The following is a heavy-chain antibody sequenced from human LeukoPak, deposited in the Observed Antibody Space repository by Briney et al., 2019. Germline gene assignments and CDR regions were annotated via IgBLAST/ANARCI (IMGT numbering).Heavy chain of an antibody. Sequence: PGRSLRLSCVASGFTFSSYWMHWVRQVPGKGLVWVARINNDGRSTSYAESVKGRFTISRDNAKNTLYLQMNSLRAEDTAVYYCVRDVRGDRDGFFDNWGQGTLVTVSS. V-gene: IGHV3-74*01. CDR1: GFTFSSYW. J-gene: IGHJ4*02. CDR2: INNDGRST. D-gene: IGHD5-24*01. CDR3: VRDVRGDRDGFFDN.